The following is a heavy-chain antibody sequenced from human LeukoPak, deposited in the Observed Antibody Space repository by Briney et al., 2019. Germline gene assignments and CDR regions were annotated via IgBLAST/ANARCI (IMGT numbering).Heavy chain of an antibody. CDR2: INHSGST. V-gene: IGHV4-34*01. Sequence: SETLSLTCAVYGGSSSGYYWSWIRQPPGKGLEWIGEINHSGSTNYNPSLKSRVTISVDTSKNQFSLKLSSVTAADTAVYYCARVPRTAMDTIGAFDIWGQGTMVTVSS. D-gene: IGHD5-18*01. CDR1: GGSSSGYY. J-gene: IGHJ3*02. CDR3: ARVPRTAMDTIGAFDI.